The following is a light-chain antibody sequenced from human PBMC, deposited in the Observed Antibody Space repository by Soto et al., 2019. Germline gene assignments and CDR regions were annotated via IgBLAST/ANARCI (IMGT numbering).Light chain of an antibody. CDR3: QQYVSSPLYT. J-gene: IGKJ2*01. Sequence: NVLTQSPGTLSLSPGERATLSCRTSQSVGSTHFAWYQQKPGQAPRLLSHGVSSRAAGIPDRFSGSGSGTDFTLTISRLEPEDFAVYYCQQYVSSPLYTFGQGTKLEIK. CDR1: QSVGSTH. CDR2: GVS. V-gene: IGKV3-20*01.